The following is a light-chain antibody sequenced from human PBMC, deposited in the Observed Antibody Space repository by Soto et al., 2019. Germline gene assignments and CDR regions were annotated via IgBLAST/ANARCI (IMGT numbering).Light chain of an antibody. CDR1: ESIRTW. CDR2: DDS. CDR3: QQYNNYPRT. J-gene: IGKJ1*01. Sequence: MQMTQSPSTLSASIGNRVTIASRASESIRTWLAWYQHKPGKAPKFLIYDDSSLESGVPSRFSGSGSGTEFTLTISNLQPDDFATYFCQQYNNYPRTFGQGTKVDIK. V-gene: IGKV1-5*01.